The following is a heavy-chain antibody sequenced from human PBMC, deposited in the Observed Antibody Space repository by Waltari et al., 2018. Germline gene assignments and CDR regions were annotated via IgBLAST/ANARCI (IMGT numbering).Heavy chain of an antibody. V-gene: IGHV4-39*07. CDR1: GGSISISSPY. CDR2: IYYNGRT. D-gene: IGHD2-15*01. CDR3: ARGGTPDGWFDP. Sequence: QLQLQESGPGLVKPSETLSLTCIVSGGSISISSPYWDWIRQPPGKGLEWIGSIYYNGRTQYNPSLKTRVTMSVDTSKNQFSLKMTSVTAADTAMYYCARGGTPDGWFDPWGQGTLVNVSS. J-gene: IGHJ5*02.